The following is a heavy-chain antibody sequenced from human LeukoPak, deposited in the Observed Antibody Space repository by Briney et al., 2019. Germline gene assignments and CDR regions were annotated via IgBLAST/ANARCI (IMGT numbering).Heavy chain of an antibody. CDR2: VNGKYINA. CDR1: GFTFSSYA. Sequence: GGPLRLSCAASGFTFSSYAMSWVRQAPGKGLEGVSSVNGKYINAYIEDSVKGRLTISRDKSQDKLYLQMNNHRADGSDVYFCARDSRIVKPPFNSFDPWGQGTLVTVSS. J-gene: IGHJ5*02. D-gene: IGHD2/OR15-2a*01. V-gene: IGHV3-23*01. CDR3: ARDSRIVKPPFNSFDP.